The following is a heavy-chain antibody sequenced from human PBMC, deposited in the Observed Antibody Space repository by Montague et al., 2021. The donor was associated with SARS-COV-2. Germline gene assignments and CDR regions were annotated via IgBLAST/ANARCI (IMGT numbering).Heavy chain of an antibody. Sequence: SLRLSCAASGFTFNNFGMHWVRQAPGQGLEWVAVISYDGSIQYYADSAKGRFTISRDWSKNTLYLQMSSLRPEDTAVYYCAKDATIFWFERGRGTFDHWGQGTLVAVSS. CDR3: AKDATIFWFERGRGTFDH. J-gene: IGHJ4*02. V-gene: IGHV3-30*18. CDR2: ISYDGSIQ. CDR1: GFTFNNFG. D-gene: IGHD3-10*01.